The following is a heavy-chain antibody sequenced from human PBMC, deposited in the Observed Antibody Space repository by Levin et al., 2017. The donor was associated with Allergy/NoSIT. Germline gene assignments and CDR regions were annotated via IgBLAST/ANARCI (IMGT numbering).Heavy chain of an antibody. J-gene: IGHJ4*02. D-gene: IGHD4-11*01. CDR2: INPNSGDT. Sequence: GESLKISCKASGYTFTGDYLHWVRQAPGQGLEWMGWINPNSGDTQYTQNFQGRVTMTRDTSISTAYMDLSSLTSDDTAVYYCARELTTIKGYFDYWGQGTLVTVSS. CDR1: GYTFTGDY. CDR3: ARELTTIKGYFDY. V-gene: IGHV1-2*02.